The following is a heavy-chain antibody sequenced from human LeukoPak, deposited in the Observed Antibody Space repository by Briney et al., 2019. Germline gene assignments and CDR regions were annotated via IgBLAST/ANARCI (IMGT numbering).Heavy chain of an antibody. J-gene: IGHJ4*02. V-gene: IGHV5-51*01. CDR1: GYSFTNYW. D-gene: IGHD3-22*01. Sequence: GESLKISCKGSGYSFTNYWIGWVRQMPGKGLEWMGIIYPGDSDTRYSPSFQGQVTISADKSISTAYLQWGSLKVSDTAMYYCARLIPDFYDTSGLYFDYWGQGTLVTVSS. CDR3: ARLIPDFYDTSGLYFDY. CDR2: IYPGDSDT.